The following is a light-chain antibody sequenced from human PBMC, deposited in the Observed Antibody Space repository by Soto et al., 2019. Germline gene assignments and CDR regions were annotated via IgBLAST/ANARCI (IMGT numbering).Light chain of an antibody. CDR1: QTVRDGY. Sequence: DIVLTQSPGTLSLSPGERATLSCRASQTVRDGYLAWYQQKPGQAPRLFIYGASARATGIPDRFSGSVSGTDFTLTISGLEPEDFAVYYCQQYGVSMFTFGQGAKLEIK. CDR2: GAS. J-gene: IGKJ2*01. V-gene: IGKV3-20*01. CDR3: QQYGVSMFT.